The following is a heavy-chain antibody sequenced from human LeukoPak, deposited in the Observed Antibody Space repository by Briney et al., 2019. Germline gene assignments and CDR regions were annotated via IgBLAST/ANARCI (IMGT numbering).Heavy chain of an antibody. CDR2: ISGSDART. D-gene: IGHD3-10*01. CDR1: GFTFSSNA. J-gene: IGHJ4*02. V-gene: IGHV3-23*01. CDR3: ARAVTGSYYTGLGY. Sequence: GGSLRLSCAASGFTFSSNAMSWVRQAPGKGLEWVSAISGSDARTYYADSVKGRFTISRDNSKNTLYLQMNSLRAEDTAIYYCARAVTGSYYTGLGYWGQGTLVSVSS.